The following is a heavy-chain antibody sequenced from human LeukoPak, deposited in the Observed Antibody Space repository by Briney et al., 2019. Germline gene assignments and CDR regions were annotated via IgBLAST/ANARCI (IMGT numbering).Heavy chain of an antibody. Sequence: PGGSLGLSCAASGFTFSSYWMSWVRQAPGKGLEWVANIKQDGSEKYYVDSVKGRFTISRDNAKNSLYLQMNSLRAEDAAVYYCASLIAVAGRQDYWGQGTLVTVSS. J-gene: IGHJ4*02. D-gene: IGHD6-19*01. CDR1: GFTFSSYW. CDR3: ASLIAVAGRQDY. V-gene: IGHV3-7*01. CDR2: IKQDGSEK.